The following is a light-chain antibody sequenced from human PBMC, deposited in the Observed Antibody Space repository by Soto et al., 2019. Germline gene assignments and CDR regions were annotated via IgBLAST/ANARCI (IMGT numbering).Light chain of an antibody. CDR3: QHYNSYSEA. V-gene: IGKV1-5*03. Sequence: DIQMNQSPSTLSGSVGDRVTITCRASQTISSWLAWYQQKPGKVPKLLIYKASTLKSGVPSRFSGSGSGTEFTLTISSLQPHDFATYYCQHYNSYSEAFGQGTKVELK. CDR2: KAS. CDR1: QTISSW. J-gene: IGKJ1*01.